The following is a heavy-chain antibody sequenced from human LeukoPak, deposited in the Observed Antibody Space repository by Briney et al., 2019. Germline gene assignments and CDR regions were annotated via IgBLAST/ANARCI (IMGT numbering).Heavy chain of an antibody. CDR1: GGSISSGGYY. Sequence: SETLSLTCTVSGGSISSGGYYWSWIRQHPGKGLEWIGYIYYSGSTYYNPSLKSRVTISVDTSKNQFSLKLSSVTAADTAVFYCARDIVATYGGYYYYGMDVWGQGTTVTVSS. V-gene: IGHV4-31*03. CDR3: ARDIVATYGGYYYYGMDV. J-gene: IGHJ6*02. CDR2: IYYSGST. D-gene: IGHD5-12*01.